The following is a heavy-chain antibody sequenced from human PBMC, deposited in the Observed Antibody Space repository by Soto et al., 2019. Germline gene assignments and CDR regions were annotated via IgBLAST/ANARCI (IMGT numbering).Heavy chain of an antibody. CDR1: GYTFTGYY. CDR3: ARGYYDSSGYPPTW. D-gene: IGHD3-22*01. J-gene: IGHJ4*02. CDR2: INPNSGGT. Sequence: GASVKVSCKASGYTFTGYYMHWVRQAPGQGLEWMGWINPNSGGTYYAQKFQGRVTMTRDTSISTAYMELSRLTSDDTAVYYCARGYYDSSGYPPTWWGQGTLVTVSS. V-gene: IGHV1-2*02.